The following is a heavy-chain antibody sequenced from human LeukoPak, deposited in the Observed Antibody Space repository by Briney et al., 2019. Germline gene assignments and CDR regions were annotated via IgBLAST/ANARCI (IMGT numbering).Heavy chain of an antibody. V-gene: IGHV4-39*01. CDR2: IYCSGST. CDR1: GGSISSSSYY. J-gene: IGHJ4*02. Sequence: SETLSLTCTVSGGSISSSSYYWGWIRQPPGKGLEWIGSIYCSGSTNYNPSLKSRVTISVDTSKNQFSLKLSSVTAADTAVYYCARHGRRWGSQYYFDYWGQGTLVTVSS. CDR3: ARHGRRWGSQYYFDY. D-gene: IGHD4-23*01.